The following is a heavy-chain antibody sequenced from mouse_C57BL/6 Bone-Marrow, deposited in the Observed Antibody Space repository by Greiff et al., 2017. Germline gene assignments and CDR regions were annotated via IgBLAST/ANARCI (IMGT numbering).Heavy chain of an antibody. CDR3: ARDSYYFYYAMDY. CDR1: GYTFTSYW. CDR2: IDHSDSYT. D-gene: IGHD2-12*01. V-gene: IGHV1-50*01. Sequence: QVQLKQPGAELVKPGASVKLSCKASGYTFTSYWMQWVKQRPGQGLEWIGEIDHSDSYTNYNQKLKGKATLTVDTSSSTAYMQLSSLTSEDSAVYCSARDSYYFYYAMDYWGQGTSVTVSS. J-gene: IGHJ4*01.